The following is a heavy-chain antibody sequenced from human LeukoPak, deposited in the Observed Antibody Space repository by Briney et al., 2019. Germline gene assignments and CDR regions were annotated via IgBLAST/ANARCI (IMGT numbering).Heavy chain of an antibody. CDR2: INPNSGGT. CDR1: GYTFTGYY. J-gene: IGHJ5*02. D-gene: IGHD2-8*01. Sequence: ASVKVSCKASGYTFTGYYMHWVRQAPGQGLEWMGWINPNSGGTNYAQKLQGRVTMTRDTSISTAYMELSRLRSDDTAVYYCARGVSCTNGVCYYGDWFDPWGQGTLVTVSS. V-gene: IGHV1-2*02. CDR3: ARGVSCTNGVCYYGDWFDP.